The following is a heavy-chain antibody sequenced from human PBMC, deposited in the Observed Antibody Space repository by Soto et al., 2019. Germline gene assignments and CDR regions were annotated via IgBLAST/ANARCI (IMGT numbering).Heavy chain of an antibody. D-gene: IGHD2-8*02. J-gene: IGHJ4*02. CDR3: ARHLAAGDV. V-gene: IGHV1-46*01. Sequence: QVQLVQSGAEVKKPGASVKVSCKASGYTFIHYYIHLVRQAPGHGLEWMAIINPTGGSTNYAQKFQGRLTLTMDTSTTTVYMEMSSLTSEDTAIYYWARHLAAGDVWGQVTLVTVAS. CDR2: INPTGGST. CDR1: GYTFIHYY.